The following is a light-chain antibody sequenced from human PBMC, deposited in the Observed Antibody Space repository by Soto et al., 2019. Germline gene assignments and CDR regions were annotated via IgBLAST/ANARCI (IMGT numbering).Light chain of an antibody. V-gene: IGKV3-15*01. Sequence: ETVMTQSPGTLSVSPGERATLSCRASQSVSSNLAWYQQKPGQAPRLLIYGASTRATGIPARFSGSGSGTEFTLTISSLQSEDFAVYYCQQYNDWPPLTFGGGTKVEI. J-gene: IGKJ4*01. CDR3: QQYNDWPPLT. CDR2: GAS. CDR1: QSVSSN.